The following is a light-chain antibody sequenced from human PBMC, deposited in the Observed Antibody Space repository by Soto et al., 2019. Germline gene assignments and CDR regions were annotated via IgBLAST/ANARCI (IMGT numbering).Light chain of an antibody. CDR3: AGWDDSLNAWA. Sequence: QSVLTQPHSASGTPGQRVTISCSGSSSNIGRNTVKWYRQLPGTAPKLLIGSSDQRPSGVPDRFSGSQSGTSASLAISGRLSEDEADYICAGWDDSLNAWAFGGGTKLTVL. J-gene: IGLJ3*02. V-gene: IGLV1-44*01. CDR2: SSD. CDR1: SSNIGRNT.